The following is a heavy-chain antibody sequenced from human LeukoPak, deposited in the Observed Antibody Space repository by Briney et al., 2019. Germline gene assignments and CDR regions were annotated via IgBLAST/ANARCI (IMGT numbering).Heavy chain of an antibody. V-gene: IGHV4-59*12. J-gene: IGHJ4*02. CDR1: GGSINSYY. CDR3: ARYMTTVNSVDY. Sequence: SETLSLTCTVSGGSINSYYWSWIRQPPGKGLEWIGYIYYSGSTNYNPSLKSRVTISVDTSKNQFSLKLSSVTAADTAVYYCARYMTTVNSVDYWGQGTLVTVSS. CDR2: IYYSGST. D-gene: IGHD4-17*01.